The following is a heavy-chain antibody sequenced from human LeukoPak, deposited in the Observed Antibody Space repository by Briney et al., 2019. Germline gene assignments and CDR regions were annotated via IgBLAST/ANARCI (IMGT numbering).Heavy chain of an antibody. CDR3: ARVPRSYYYYYYMDV. J-gene: IGHJ6*03. Sequence: PSETLSLTCNVSGGSISGYHWSWIRQPPGKGLEWLGYIYYSGSSNYNPSLKSRVTMSADTSKNQFSLKLSSVTAADTAVYYCARVPRSYYYYYYMDVWGKGTTVTVSS. V-gene: IGHV4-59*01. CDR2: IYYSGSS. CDR1: GGSISGYH.